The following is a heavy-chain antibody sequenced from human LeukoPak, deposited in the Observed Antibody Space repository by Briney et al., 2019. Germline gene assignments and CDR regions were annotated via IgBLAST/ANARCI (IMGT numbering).Heavy chain of an antibody. Sequence: LVKVSCKASGGTFSSYAISWVRQAPGQGLEWMGRIIPIFGIANYAQKFQGRVTITADKSTSTAYMELSSLRSEDTAVYYCASGGYYDSSGYYEGEFDYWGQGTLVTVSS. CDR1: GGTFSSYA. J-gene: IGHJ4*02. CDR3: ASGGYYDSSGYYEGEFDY. CDR2: IIPIFGIA. D-gene: IGHD3-22*01. V-gene: IGHV1-69*04.